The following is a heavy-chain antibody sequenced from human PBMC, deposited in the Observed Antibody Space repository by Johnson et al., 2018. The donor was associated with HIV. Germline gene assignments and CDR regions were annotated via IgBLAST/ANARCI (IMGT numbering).Heavy chain of an antibody. CDR2: ISYDGTNE. D-gene: IGHD3-22*01. V-gene: IGHV3-30*04. CDR3: ARIRVAVITEVGAFDI. CDR1: GFTFSSYA. J-gene: IGHJ3*02. Sequence: VQLVESGGGVVQPGRSLRLSCAASGFTFSSYAMHWVRQAPGKGLEWVAVISYDGTNEYYADSVKGRLTISRDNSKNTVYLQMNSLRAEDTAVYCGARIRVAVITEVGAFDIWGQGTMVSVSS.